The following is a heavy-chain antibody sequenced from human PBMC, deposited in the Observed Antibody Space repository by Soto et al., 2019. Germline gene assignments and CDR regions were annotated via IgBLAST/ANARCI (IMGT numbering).Heavy chain of an antibody. CDR1: GFTFSSYA. CDR3: AKAMTTGPYYYYGMDV. D-gene: IGHD4-17*01. CDR2: ISGSGGST. J-gene: IGHJ6*02. V-gene: IGHV3-23*01. Sequence: SGGSLRLSCAASGFTFSSYAMSWVRQAPGKGLEWVSAISGSGGSTYYADSVKGRFTISRDNSKNTLYVQMNSLRAEDTAVYYCAKAMTTGPYYYYGMDVWGQGTTVTVSS.